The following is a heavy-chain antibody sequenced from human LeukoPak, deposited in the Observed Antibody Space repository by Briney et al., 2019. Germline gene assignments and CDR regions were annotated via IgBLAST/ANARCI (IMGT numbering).Heavy chain of an antibody. V-gene: IGHV3-21*01. CDR2: ISSSSSYI. CDR3: AREVYSSSWSHYFDY. CDR1: GFTFSTYS. J-gene: IGHJ4*02. D-gene: IGHD6-13*01. Sequence: GGSLRLSCAASGFTFSTYSMNWVRQAPGKGLEWVSSISSSSSYIYYADSVKGRFTISRDNAKNSLYLQMNSLRAEDTAVYYCAREVYSSSWSHYFDYWGQGTLVTVSS.